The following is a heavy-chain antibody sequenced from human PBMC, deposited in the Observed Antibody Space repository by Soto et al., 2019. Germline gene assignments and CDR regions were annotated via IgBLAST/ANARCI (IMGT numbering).Heavy chain of an antibody. V-gene: IGHV3-30*18. D-gene: IGHD6-19*01. J-gene: IGHJ6*02. CDR3: AKEGRQWLTYYYYGMDV. Sequence: GGSLRLSCAASGFSFSSYGMHWVRQVPGQGPEWVAVISYDGRKETYADSVKGRFTISRDNSKNTLYLQMNSLRVEDTALYYCAKEGRQWLTYYYYGMDVWGQGTSVTAP. CDR2: ISYDGRKE. CDR1: GFSFSSYG.